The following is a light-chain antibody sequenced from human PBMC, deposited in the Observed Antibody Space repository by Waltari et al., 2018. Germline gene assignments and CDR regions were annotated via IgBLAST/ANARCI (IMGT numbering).Light chain of an antibody. CDR2: GAA. CDR1: QSVSRN. V-gene: IGKV3-15*01. J-gene: IGKJ4*01. CDR3: QQYNNWPPLLT. Sequence: ETVMTQSPATLSVSAGDRATLSCRASQSVSRNLAWYQKKPGQAPRLLIYGAATRATGIPARFSGSGSGTEFTLTISGLQSEDFAVYYCQQYNNWPPLLTFGGGTKVEIK.